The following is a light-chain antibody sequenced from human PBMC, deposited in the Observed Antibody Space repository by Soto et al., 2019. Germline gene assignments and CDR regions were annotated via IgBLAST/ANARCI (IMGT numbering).Light chain of an antibody. Sequence: EIVLTQSPGTLSLSPGKRATLSCRASQSVSSSYLAWYQQKPGQTPRLLIHGVSSRATGIPDRFSGSGSGTDFTLTISRLEPEDFATYYCQQYNSYPWTFGQGTKVDVK. CDR2: GVS. CDR1: QSVSSSY. CDR3: QQYNSYPWT. J-gene: IGKJ1*01. V-gene: IGKV3-20*01.